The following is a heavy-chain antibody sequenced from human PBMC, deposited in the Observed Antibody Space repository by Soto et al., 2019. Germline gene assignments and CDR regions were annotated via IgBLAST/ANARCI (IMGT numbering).Heavy chain of an antibody. CDR3: ARDSTSWFPYYGIDV. Sequence: SETLSLTCAVYGGSFSGYYWSWIRQPPGKGLEWIGEINHSGSTNYNPSLKSRVTISVDTSKNQFSLKLNSVTAADTAVYYCARDSTSWFPYYGIDVWGQGTTVTVSS. CDR1: GGSFSGYY. D-gene: IGHD6-13*01. V-gene: IGHV4-34*01. CDR2: INHSGST. J-gene: IGHJ6*02.